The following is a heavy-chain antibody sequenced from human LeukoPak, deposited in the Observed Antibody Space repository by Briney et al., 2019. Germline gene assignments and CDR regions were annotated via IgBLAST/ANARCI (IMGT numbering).Heavy chain of an antibody. D-gene: IGHD3-22*01. CDR1: GFTFSSYS. Sequence: GGSLRLSCAASGFTFSSYSMNWVRQAPGKGLEWVSSISSSSSYIYYADSVKGRFTISRDNAKNSLYLQMNSLRAEDTAVYYCARDYDSSGYPTGSFDYWGQGTLVTVSS. V-gene: IGHV3-21*01. J-gene: IGHJ4*02. CDR2: ISSSSSYI. CDR3: ARDYDSSGYPTGSFDY.